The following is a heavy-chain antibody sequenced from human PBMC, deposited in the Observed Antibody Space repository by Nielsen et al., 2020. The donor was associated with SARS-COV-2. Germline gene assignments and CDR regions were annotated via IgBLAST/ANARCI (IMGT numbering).Heavy chain of an antibody. CDR2: INLGGGT. J-gene: IGHJ4*02. CDR1: GGSFTDYY. D-gene: IGHD3-10*01. Sequence: SETLSLTCSVHGGSFTDYYWSWIRQPPGRGLEWIGEINLGGGTNYNPSLKSRVTMSLDTSTNQFSLKLSSVTAADTAVYYCARSPRAHFECWGQGTLVTVSS. CDR3: ARSPRAHFEC. V-gene: IGHV4-34*01.